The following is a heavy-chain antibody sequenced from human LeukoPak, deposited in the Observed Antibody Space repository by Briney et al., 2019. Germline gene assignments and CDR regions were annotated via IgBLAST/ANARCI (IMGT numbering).Heavy chain of an antibody. Sequence: ASVKVSCKASGYTFTSYGISWVRQAPGQGLEWMGWISGYNGNTNYAQKPQGRVIMTTDTSTSTAYMELRSLRSDDTAMYYCARDFYGGKPDYWGQGTLVTVSS. V-gene: IGHV1-18*01. CDR1: GYTFTSYG. CDR3: ARDFYGGKPDY. CDR2: ISGYNGNT. D-gene: IGHD4-23*01. J-gene: IGHJ4*02.